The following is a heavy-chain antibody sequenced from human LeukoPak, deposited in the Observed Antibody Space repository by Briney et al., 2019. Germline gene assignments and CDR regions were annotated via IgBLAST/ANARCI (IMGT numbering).Heavy chain of an antibody. J-gene: IGHJ3*02. CDR2: ISPSGGST. CDR1: GYTFTSYY. D-gene: IGHD3-22*01. V-gene: IGHV1-46*01. Sequence: ASVKVSCKASGYTFTSYYMHWVRQAPGQGLEWMGIISPSGGSTSYAQKFQGRVTMTRDMSTSTVYMELSSLRSEDTAVYYCARVAIYYDSSGYFGAGAFDIWGQGTMVTVSS. CDR3: ARVAIYYDSSGYFGAGAFDI.